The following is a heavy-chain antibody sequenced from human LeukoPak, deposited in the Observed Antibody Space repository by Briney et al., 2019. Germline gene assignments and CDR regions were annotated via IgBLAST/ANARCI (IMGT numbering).Heavy chain of an antibody. D-gene: IGHD6-19*01. Sequence: SVKVSCKASGGTFSSYAISWVRQAPGQGLEWMGGIIPIFGTANYAQKFQGRVTITADKSTSTAYMELSSLRSEDTAVYYCAREYSNGESYAFDIWGQGTMVTVSS. CDR3: AREYSNGESYAFDI. CDR2: IIPIFGTA. J-gene: IGHJ3*02. V-gene: IGHV1-69*06. CDR1: GGTFSSYA.